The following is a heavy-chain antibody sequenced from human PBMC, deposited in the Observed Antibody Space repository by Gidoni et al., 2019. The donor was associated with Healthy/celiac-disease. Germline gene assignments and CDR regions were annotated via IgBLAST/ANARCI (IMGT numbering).Heavy chain of an antibody. Sequence: QVQLVESGGGVVQPGRSLRLSCAASGFTFSSYGMHWVRQAPGKGLEWVAVISYDGSNKYYADSVKGRFTISRDNSKNTLYLQMNSLRAEDTAVYYCAKDPVPSGSYSVEYYFDYWGQGTLVTVSS. CDR3: AKDPVPSGSYSVEYYFDY. V-gene: IGHV3-30*18. J-gene: IGHJ4*02. CDR1: GFTFSSYG. D-gene: IGHD1-26*01. CDR2: ISYDGSNK.